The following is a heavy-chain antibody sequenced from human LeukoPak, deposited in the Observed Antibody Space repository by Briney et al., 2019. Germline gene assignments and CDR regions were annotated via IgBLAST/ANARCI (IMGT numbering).Heavy chain of an antibody. Sequence: GGSLRLSCAASGFTFSSYAMHWVRQAPGKGLVWVSRINSDGSSTSYADSVKGRFTISRDNSKNTLYLQMNSLRAEDTAVYYCAKDQLWFGEEYYFDYWGQGTLVTVSS. CDR2: INSDGSST. D-gene: IGHD3-10*01. V-gene: IGHV3-74*01. CDR3: AKDQLWFGEEYYFDY. CDR1: GFTFSSYA. J-gene: IGHJ4*02.